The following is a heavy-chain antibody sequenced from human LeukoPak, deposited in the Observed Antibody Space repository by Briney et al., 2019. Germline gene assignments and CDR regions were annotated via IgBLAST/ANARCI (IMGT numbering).Heavy chain of an antibody. CDR2: INHSGST. Sequence: SETLSLTCAVCGGSFSGYYWSWIRQPPGKGLEWIGEINHSGSTNYNPSLKSRATISVDTSKNQFSLKLSSVTAADTAVYYCARGDYGEDYWGQGALVTVSS. CDR1: GGSFSGYY. V-gene: IGHV4-34*01. D-gene: IGHD4-17*01. CDR3: ARGDYGEDY. J-gene: IGHJ4*02.